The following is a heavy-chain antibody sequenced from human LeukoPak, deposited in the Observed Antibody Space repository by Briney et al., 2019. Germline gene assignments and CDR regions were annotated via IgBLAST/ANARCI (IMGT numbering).Heavy chain of an antibody. CDR3: TRVAAGSSRDY. J-gene: IGHJ4*02. CDR2: ISSSSSYI. CDR1: GFTFSSYS. Sequence: GGSLRLSCAASGFTFSSYSMNWVRQAPGKGLEWVSSISSSSSYIYYADSVKGRFTISRDIAKNSLYLQMNSLSAEDTAFYYCTRVAAGSSRDYWGQGTLVTVSS. V-gene: IGHV3-21*01. D-gene: IGHD3-10*01.